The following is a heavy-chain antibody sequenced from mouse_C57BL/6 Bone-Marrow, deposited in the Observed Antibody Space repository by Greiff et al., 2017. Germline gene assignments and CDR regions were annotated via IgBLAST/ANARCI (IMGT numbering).Heavy chain of an antibody. CDR2: FNPGSGGT. D-gene: IGHD2-2*01. J-gene: IGHJ2*01. CDR3: ARSSAVVTTDY. Sequence: VQLQQSGAELVRPGTSVKVSCKASGYAFTNYLIEWVKQRPGQGLEWIGVFNPGSGGTNYNEKFKGKATLTADKSSSTAYMQLSSLTSEDSAVYFCARSSAVVTTDYWGQGTTLTVSS. CDR1: GYAFTNYL. V-gene: IGHV1-54*01.